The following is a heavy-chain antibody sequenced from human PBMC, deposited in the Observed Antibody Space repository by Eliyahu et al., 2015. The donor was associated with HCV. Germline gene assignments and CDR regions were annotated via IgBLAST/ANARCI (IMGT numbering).Heavy chain of an antibody. CDR2: IIPIFGTA. CDR3: AREDRYGDFYYYGMDV. D-gene: IGHD4-17*01. J-gene: IGHJ6*02. Sequence: LEWMGGIIPIFGTANYAQKFQGRVTITADESTSTAYMELSSLRSEDTAVYYCAREDRYGDFYYYGMDVWGQGTTVTVSS. V-gene: IGHV1-69*01.